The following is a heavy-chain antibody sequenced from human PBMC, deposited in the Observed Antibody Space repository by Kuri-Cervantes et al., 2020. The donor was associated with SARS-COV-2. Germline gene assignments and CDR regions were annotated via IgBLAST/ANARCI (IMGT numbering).Heavy chain of an antibody. CDR3: AKDIREQLVGGVGWFDP. D-gene: IGHD6-6*01. V-gene: IGHV3-9*01. CDR1: GFTFDDYA. CDR2: ISWNSGSI. J-gene: IGHJ5*02. Sequence: GGSLRLSCAASGFTFDDYAMHWVRQAPGKGLEWVSGISWNSGSIGYADSVKGRFTISRDSAKNSLYPQMNSLRAEDTALYYCAKDIREQLVGGVGWFDPWGQGTLVTVSS.